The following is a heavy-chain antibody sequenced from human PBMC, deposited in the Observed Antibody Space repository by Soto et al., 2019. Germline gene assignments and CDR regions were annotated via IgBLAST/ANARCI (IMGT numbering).Heavy chain of an antibody. CDR2: IIPIFGTA. Sequence: QVQLVQSGAEVKKPGSSVKVSCKASGGTFSSYAISWVRQAPGQGLEWMGGIIPIFGTANYAQKFQGRVTIPADKSTSTAYMELSSLRSEDTAVYYCARGGDGRITIFGVVIPYGMDVWGQGTTVTVSS. J-gene: IGHJ6*02. V-gene: IGHV1-69*06. D-gene: IGHD3-3*01. CDR1: GGTFSSYA. CDR3: ARGGDGRITIFGVVIPYGMDV.